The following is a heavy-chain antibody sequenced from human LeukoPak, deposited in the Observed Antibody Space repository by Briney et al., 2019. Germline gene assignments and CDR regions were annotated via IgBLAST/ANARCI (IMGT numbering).Heavy chain of an antibody. CDR3: TTDEYYYGSGSYSYYFDY. CDR2: IKSKTDGGTT. D-gene: IGHD3-10*01. Sequence: GGSLRLSCAASGFTLSNAWMSWVRRAPGKGLEWVGRIKSKTDGGTTDYAAPVKGRFTISRDDSKNTLYLQMKSLKTEDTAVYYCTTDEYYYGSGSYSYYFDYGGQGTLVTVSA. CDR1: GFTLSNAW. J-gene: IGHJ4*02. V-gene: IGHV3-15*01.